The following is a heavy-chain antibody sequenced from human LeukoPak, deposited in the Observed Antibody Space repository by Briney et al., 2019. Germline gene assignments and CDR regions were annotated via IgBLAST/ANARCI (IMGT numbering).Heavy chain of an antibody. Sequence: PSETLSLTCTVSGGSISTYYWSSIRQPAGKGLEWIGRIYTSGSTNYKPSLKRLVTMSVDTSKNQFSLKLSSVTAAAPSLSYGARDDRRLGDGSGSYYYSYYYYYMDVWGKGTTVTVSS. D-gene: IGHD3-10*01. V-gene: IGHV4-4*07. CDR2: IYTSGST. CDR1: GGSISTYY. J-gene: IGHJ6*03. CDR3: ARDDRRLGDGSGSYYYSYYYYYMDV.